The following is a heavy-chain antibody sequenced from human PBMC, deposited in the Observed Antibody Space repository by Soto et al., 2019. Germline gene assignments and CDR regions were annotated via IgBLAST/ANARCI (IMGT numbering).Heavy chain of an antibody. J-gene: IGHJ4*02. CDR1: GFTFSSYG. Sequence: QVQLVESGGGVVQPGRSLRLSCAASGFTFSSYGMHWVRQAPGKGLEWVAVISYDGSNKYYADSVKGRFTISRDNSKNTLYLQMNSLRAEDTAVYYCAKGPSADFWSGYFDYWGQGTLVTVSS. D-gene: IGHD3-3*01. V-gene: IGHV3-30*18. CDR3: AKGPSADFWSGYFDY. CDR2: ISYDGSNK.